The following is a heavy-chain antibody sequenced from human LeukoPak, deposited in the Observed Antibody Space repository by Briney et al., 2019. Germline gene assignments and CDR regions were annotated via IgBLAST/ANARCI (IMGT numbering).Heavy chain of an antibody. J-gene: IGHJ4*02. CDR2: IKHNGGEK. Sequence: GGSLRLSCVASGFTFTDYFMSWVRQAPGKGLEWVASIKHNGGEKYYVDSVKGRFTISRDTAKSSLYLQMNSLKIEDTAIYFCARDPDGDYDFDYWGQGTLVTVSS. V-gene: IGHV3-7*01. CDR1: GFTFTDYF. CDR3: ARDPDGDYDFDY. D-gene: IGHD4-17*01.